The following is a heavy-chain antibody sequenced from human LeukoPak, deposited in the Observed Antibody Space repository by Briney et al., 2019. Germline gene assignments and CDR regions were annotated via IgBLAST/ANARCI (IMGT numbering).Heavy chain of an antibody. V-gene: IGHV6-1*01. CDR1: GDSVSSNSAT. CDR2: TYYRSKWYN. J-gene: IGHJ2*01. D-gene: IGHD5-18*01. Sequence: SQTLSLTCAISGDSVSSNSATRNWIRQSPSRGLEWLGRTYYRSKWYNDYAVSVKSRITINPDTSKNQFSLQLNSVTPEDTAVYYCTRAGSYGYYWYFDLWGRGTLVTVSS. CDR3: TRAGSYGYYWYFDL.